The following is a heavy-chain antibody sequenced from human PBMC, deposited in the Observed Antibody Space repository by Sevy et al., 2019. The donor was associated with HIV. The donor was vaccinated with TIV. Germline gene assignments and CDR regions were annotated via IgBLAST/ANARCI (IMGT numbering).Heavy chain of an antibody. CDR1: GFTFSSYE. J-gene: IGHJ4*02. Sequence: GGSLRLSCAASGFTFSSYEMNWVRQAPGKGLEWVSYISSSGSTIYYADSVKGRFTISRDNAKNSLYLQMNSLRAEDTAVYYCARGKGSWSLGGFAYWGQGTLVTVSS. V-gene: IGHV3-48*03. CDR2: ISSSGSTI. D-gene: IGHD6-13*01. CDR3: ARGKGSWSLGGFAY.